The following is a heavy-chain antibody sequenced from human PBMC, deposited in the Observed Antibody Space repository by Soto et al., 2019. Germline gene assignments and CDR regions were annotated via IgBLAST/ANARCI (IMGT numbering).Heavy chain of an antibody. V-gene: IGHV2-5*02. CDR3: VQSRCGGDCLQSYSSHSYYGLDV. Sequence: QITLKESGPTRVKPTQTLTLTCTCSGFSLSTTGVGVGWIRQPPGKALEWLALIYWDDDKRYNPSLNSRLTITKDTSKNQVVLAMTNMDPVDTATYYCVQSRCGGDCLQSYSSHSYYGLDVWGQGTTVTVSS. D-gene: IGHD2-21*02. CDR2: IYWDDDK. CDR1: GFSLSTTGVG. J-gene: IGHJ6*02.